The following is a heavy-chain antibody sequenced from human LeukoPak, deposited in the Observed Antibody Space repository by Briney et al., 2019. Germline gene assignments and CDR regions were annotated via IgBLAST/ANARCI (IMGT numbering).Heavy chain of an antibody. Sequence: SGTLSFTSAGYAFTIYDSNWGRQASGHGLEWLGWMNPNSGNTGYAQKFQGRVTMTRNTSISTAYMELSSLRSEDTAVYYCYFFQATGYGDYYYGMDVWGQGTTVTVSS. V-gene: IGHV1-8*02. J-gene: IGHJ6*02. CDR2: MNPNSGNT. D-gene: IGHD4-17*01. CDR3: YFFQATGYGDYYYGMDV. CDR1: GYAFTIYD.